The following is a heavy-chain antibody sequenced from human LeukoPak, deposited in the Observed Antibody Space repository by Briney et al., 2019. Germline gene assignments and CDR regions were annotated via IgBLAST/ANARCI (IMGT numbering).Heavy chain of an antibody. D-gene: IGHD3-9*01. J-gene: IGHJ4*02. V-gene: IGHV3-23*01. CDR2: ITATSSST. CDR1: GFTFSSYG. CDR3: AKDHRRYDILTGYDY. Sequence: GGSLRLSCAASGFTFSSYGMSWVRQAPGKGLEWVSAITATSSSTHDADSVQGRFTISRDNSKNTLYLQMNSLRAEDTAVYYCAKDHRRYDILTGYDYWGQGTLVTVSS.